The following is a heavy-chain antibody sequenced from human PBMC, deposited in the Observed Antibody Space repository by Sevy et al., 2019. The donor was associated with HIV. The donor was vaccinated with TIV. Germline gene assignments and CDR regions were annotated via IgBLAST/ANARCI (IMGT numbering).Heavy chain of an antibody. Sequence: GGSLRLSCTTSGFTFGGYAMGWFRQAPGKGLEWVGFIRTTASGGTTDYAASVKGTFIISRDDSKSIAYLQMNSLKTEDTAVYYCTRSFSVTWYPHYWGQGTLVTVSS. CDR2: IRTTASGGTT. CDR1: GFTFGGYA. J-gene: IGHJ4*02. D-gene: IGHD6-13*01. CDR3: TRSFSVTWYPHY. V-gene: IGHV3-49*03.